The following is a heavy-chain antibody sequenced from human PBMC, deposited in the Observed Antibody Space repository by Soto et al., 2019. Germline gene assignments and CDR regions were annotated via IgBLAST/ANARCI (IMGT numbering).Heavy chain of an antibody. CDR3: ARFTYKSGFNWFDP. CDR1: GASINSDY. V-gene: IGHV4-59*03. Sequence: HSETLSLTCTVSGASINSDYGSWIRQSPGKGLEWIGYIYHMGGTDYNPSLKSRVTISIDKSKNQFSLNLRSVTAADTAVYFCARFTYKSGFNWFDPWGQGTQVTVSS. D-gene: IGHD5-12*01. CDR2: IYHMGGT. J-gene: IGHJ5*02.